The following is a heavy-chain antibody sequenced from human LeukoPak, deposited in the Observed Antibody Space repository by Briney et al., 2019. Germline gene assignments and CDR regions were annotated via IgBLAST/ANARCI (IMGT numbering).Heavy chain of an antibody. V-gene: IGHV4-30-2*01. CDR1: GGSISSGGYS. D-gene: IGHD2-2*01. CDR2: IYHSGST. Sequence: SETLSLTCTVSGGSISSGGYSWSWIRQPPGKGLEWIGYIYHSGSTYYNPSLKSRVTISVDRSKNQFSLKLSSVAAADTAVYYCASALGYCSSTSCPSLDAFDIWGQGTMVTVSS. CDR3: ASALGYCSSTSCPSLDAFDI. J-gene: IGHJ3*02.